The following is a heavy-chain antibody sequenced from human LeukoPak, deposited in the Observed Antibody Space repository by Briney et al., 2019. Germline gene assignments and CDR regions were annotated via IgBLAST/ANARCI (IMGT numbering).Heavy chain of an antibody. CDR3: ARPISIAAAGSFDY. Sequence: SETLSLTCTVSGGSISSSSYYWVWIRQPPGKGLEWIGSIYYSGSTYYDPSLKSRVTISVDTSKNQFSLKLSSVTAADTAVYYCARPISIAAAGSFDYWGQGTLVTVSS. CDR1: GGSISSSSYY. J-gene: IGHJ4*02. D-gene: IGHD6-13*01. V-gene: IGHV4-39*01. CDR2: IYYSGST.